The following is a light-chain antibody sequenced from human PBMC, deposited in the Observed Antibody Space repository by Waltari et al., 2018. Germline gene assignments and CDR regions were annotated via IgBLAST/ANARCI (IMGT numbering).Light chain of an antibody. J-gene: IGKJ1*01. V-gene: IGKV3-20*01. CDR2: GAS. CDR1: QSISIY. Sequence: EIVLTQSPGTLSLSPGERATLSCRASQSISIYLAWYQQNSGQAPRLLIYGASSRATGIPDRVSGSGSGTDFTLTINRLEPEDFAVYYCQQYGLSPRTFGQGTKVEIK. CDR3: QQYGLSPRT.